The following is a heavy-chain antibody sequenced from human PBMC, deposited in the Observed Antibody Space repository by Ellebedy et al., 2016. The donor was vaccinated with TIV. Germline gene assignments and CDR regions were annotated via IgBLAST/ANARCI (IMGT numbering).Heavy chain of an antibody. J-gene: IGHJ6*02. CDR1: GFTFDDYG. V-gene: IGHV3-20*04. Sequence: PGGSLRLSCAASGFTFDDYGMSWVRQAPGKGLEWVSGINWNGGSTGYADSVKGRFTISRDNAKNSLYLQMNSLRAEDTDLYYCARYLDGGYGDPPPGGGMDVWGQGTTVTVSS. D-gene: IGHD4-17*01. CDR3: ARYLDGGYGDPPPGGGMDV. CDR2: INWNGGST.